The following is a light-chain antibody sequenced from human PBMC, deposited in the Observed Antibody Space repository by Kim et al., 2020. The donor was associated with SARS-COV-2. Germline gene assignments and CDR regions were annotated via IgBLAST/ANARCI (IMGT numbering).Light chain of an antibody. CDR1: SNNIGFYNY. CDR3: CSYAGDYVI. CDR2: DVT. J-gene: IGLJ2*01. V-gene: IGLV2-11*01. Sequence: PGQSVTNSCTGTSNNIGFYNYDSWYQHHPGRAPKLIIYDVTKRPSGVPDRFSGSKSGNTASLTVSGLQSEDEADYYCCSYAGDYVIFGGGTQLTVL.